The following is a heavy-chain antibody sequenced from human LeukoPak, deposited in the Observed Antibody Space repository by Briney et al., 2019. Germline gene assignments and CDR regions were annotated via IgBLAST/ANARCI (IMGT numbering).Heavy chain of an antibody. D-gene: IGHD3-16*02. Sequence: PGRSLRLSCAASGFTFSSYAMSWVRQAPGKGLEWVSAISGSGGSTYYADSVKGRFTISRDNSKNTLYLQMNSLRAEDTAVYYCAKDHDYVWGSYRYTGFDYWGQGTLVTVSS. J-gene: IGHJ4*02. CDR2: ISGSGGST. CDR1: GFTFSSYA. CDR3: AKDHDYVWGSYRYTGFDY. V-gene: IGHV3-23*01.